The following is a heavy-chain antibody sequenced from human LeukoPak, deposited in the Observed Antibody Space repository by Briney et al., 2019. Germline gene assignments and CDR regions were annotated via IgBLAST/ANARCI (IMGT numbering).Heavy chain of an antibody. V-gene: IGHV3-72*01. CDR1: GFRFSDYY. J-gene: IGHJ4*02. D-gene: IGHD1-1*01. Sequence: PGGSLRPSCAASGFRFSDYYMDWVRQAPGKGLEWVGRIKSKTDGGTTDYAAPVKGRFTISRDDSKNSLYLQMNSLKTEDTAVYYCARGVWDDISAYFDYWGQGTLVTASS. CDR3: ARGVWDDISAYFDY. CDR2: IKSKTDGGTT.